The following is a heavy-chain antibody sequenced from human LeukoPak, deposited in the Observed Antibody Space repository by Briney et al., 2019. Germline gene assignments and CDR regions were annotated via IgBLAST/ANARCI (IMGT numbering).Heavy chain of an antibody. Sequence: SETLSLTCTVSGYSISSGYYWGWIRQPPGKGLEWIGSIYHSGSTYYNPSLKSRVTISVDTSKNQFSLKLSSVTAADTAVYYCAIGIAAKGYMDVWGKGTTVTVSS. D-gene: IGHD6-6*01. CDR1: GYSISSGYY. CDR3: AIGIAAKGYMDV. J-gene: IGHJ6*03. CDR2: IYHSGST. V-gene: IGHV4-38-2*02.